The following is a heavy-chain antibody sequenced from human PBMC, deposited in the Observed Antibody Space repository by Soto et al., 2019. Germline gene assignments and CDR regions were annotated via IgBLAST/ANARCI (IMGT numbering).Heavy chain of an antibody. CDR1: GYTFTSYG. CDR3: ARVHYYDSSGYLPLDY. CDR2: ISAYNGNT. V-gene: IGHV1-18*01. Sequence: QVQLVQSGAEVKKPGPSVKVSCKASGYTFTSYGITWVRQAPGQGLEWMGWISAYNGNTKYAQKLQGRVTMTTDTSTSTAYRELRSLRSDDTAVYYCARVHYYDSSGYLPLDYWGQGTLVTVSS. D-gene: IGHD3-22*01. J-gene: IGHJ4*02.